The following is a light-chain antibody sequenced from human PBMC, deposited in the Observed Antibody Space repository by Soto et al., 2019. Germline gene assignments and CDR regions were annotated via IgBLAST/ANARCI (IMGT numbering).Light chain of an antibody. J-gene: IGLJ3*02. CDR1: SSNIGAGYG. CDR3: QSYDSSLSSWV. Sequence: QLVLTQPPSASGAPGQRVTISCTGSSSNIGAGYGVHWYQQVPGTAPKLLISGNSDRPSGVPDRFSGSKSGTSASLAITGLQAEDEADYYCQSYDSSLSSWVFGGGTKVTVL. V-gene: IGLV1-40*01. CDR2: GNS.